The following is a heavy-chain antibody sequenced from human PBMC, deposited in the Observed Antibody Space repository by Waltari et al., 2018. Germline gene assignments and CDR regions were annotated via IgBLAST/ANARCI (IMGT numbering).Heavy chain of an antibody. CDR1: GGSFSGYF. V-gene: IGHV4-34*01. CDR2: VNRDGSN. Sequence: QVQLQQWGAGLLKPSETLSPTCAVHGGSFSGYFWSWVRQSPGKGLEWIGQVNRDGSNKFNPSLKSRVAMSVDTIKSQISLRLTSVTAADAAVYYCARVGDYHGSGRFGLDVWGQGTRVTVSS. D-gene: IGHD3-10*01. CDR3: ARVGDYHGSGRFGLDV. J-gene: IGHJ6*02.